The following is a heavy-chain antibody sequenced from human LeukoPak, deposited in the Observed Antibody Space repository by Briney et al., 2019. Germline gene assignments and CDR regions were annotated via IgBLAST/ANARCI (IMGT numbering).Heavy chain of an antibody. V-gene: IGHV4-39*07. J-gene: IGHJ4*02. CDR2: IYYSGSI. CDR3: APYSSSWPYHFDS. Sequence: SETLSLTCTVSGASITSSAYYWGWIRQPPGKGLEWIGSIYYSGSIYYNPSLKSRVTISFDTSKNQFSLNLRSVTAADTAVYYSAPYSSSWPYHFDSWGQGILVTISS. CDR1: GASITSSAYY. D-gene: IGHD6-13*01.